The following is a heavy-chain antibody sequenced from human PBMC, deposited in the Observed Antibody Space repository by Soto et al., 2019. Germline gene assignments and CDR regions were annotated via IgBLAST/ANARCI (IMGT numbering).Heavy chain of an antibody. CDR1: GYTFTSYW. J-gene: IGHJ4*02. CDR3: ARQRYHYDTYSFGY. V-gene: IGHV5-51*01. D-gene: IGHD3-22*01. Sequence: RGESLKISCNASGYTFTSYWIGWVRQMPGKGLEWMGIIYPSNSETRFSPSFQGQVTLSADKSIFTAYLQWSSLKASDTAMYYCARQRYHYDTYSFGYWGQGTLVTVYS. CDR2: IYPSNSET.